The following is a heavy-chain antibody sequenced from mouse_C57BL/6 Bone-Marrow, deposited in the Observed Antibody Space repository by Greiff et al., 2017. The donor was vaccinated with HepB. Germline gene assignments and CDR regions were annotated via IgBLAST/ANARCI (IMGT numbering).Heavy chain of an antibody. Sequence: EVQGVESGGDLVKPGGSLKLSCAASGFTFSSYGMSWVRQTPDKRLEWVATISSGGSYTYYPDSVKGRFTISRDNAKNPLYLQMSSLKSEDTAMYYCARHITTVVAFDYWGQGTTLTVSS. D-gene: IGHD1-1*01. J-gene: IGHJ2*01. CDR2: ISSGGSYT. CDR3: ARHITTVVAFDY. CDR1: GFTFSSYG. V-gene: IGHV5-6*01.